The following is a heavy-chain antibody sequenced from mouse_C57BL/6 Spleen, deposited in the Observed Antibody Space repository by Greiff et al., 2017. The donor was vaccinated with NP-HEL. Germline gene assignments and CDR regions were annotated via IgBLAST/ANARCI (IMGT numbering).Heavy chain of an antibody. Sequence: VKLMESGPGLVAPSQSLSITCTVSGFSLTSYAISWVRQPPGKGLEWLGVIWTGGGTNYNSALKSRLSISKDNSKSQVFLKMNSLQTDDTARYYCARFTTSSLYAMDYWGQGTSVTVSS. CDR3: ARFTTSSLYAMDY. V-gene: IGHV2-9-1*01. CDR1: GFSLTSYA. CDR2: IWTGGGT. D-gene: IGHD1-1*01. J-gene: IGHJ4*01.